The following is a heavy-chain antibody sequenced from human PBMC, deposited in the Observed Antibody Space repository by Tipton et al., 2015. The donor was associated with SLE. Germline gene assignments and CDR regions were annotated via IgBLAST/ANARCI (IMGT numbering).Heavy chain of an antibody. D-gene: IGHD2-2*01. J-gene: IGHJ6*02. CDR3: ARDDRVVVVPAAMGFLYGMDV. V-gene: IGHV4-38-2*02. Sequence: TLSLTCTVSGGSISSGYYWGWIRQPPGKGLEWIGEINHSGSTNYNPYLKSRVTISVDTSKNQFSLKLSSVTAADTAVYYCARDDRVVVVPAAMGFLYGMDVWGQGTTVTVSS. CDR1: GGSISSGYY. CDR2: INHSGST.